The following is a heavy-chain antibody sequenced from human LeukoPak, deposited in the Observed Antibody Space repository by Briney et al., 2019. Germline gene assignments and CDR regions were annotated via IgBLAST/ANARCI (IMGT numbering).Heavy chain of an antibody. V-gene: IGHV3-30*04. Sequence: GRSLRLSCAASGFTFSSYAMHWVRQAPGKGLEWVAVISYDGSNKYYADSVKGRFTISRDNSKNTLYLQMNSLRAEDTAVYYCAREKYYYGSGVIDAFDIWGQGTMVTVSS. J-gene: IGHJ3*02. CDR3: AREKYYYGSGVIDAFDI. D-gene: IGHD3-10*01. CDR2: ISYDGSNK. CDR1: GFTFSSYA.